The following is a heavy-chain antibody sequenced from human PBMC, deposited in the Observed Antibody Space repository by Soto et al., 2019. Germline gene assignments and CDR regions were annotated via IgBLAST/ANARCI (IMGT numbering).Heavy chain of an antibody. CDR3: AHHYYDSSGSNSDY. J-gene: IGHJ4*02. D-gene: IGHD3-22*01. CDR2: ISYDGSNE. V-gene: IGHV3-30*03. Sequence: QVQLVESGGGVVQPGRSLRLSCAASGFIFSYYGMHWVRQAPGKGLEWVAVISYDGSNEFYADSVKGRFTISRDNTKNTLYLQMNSLRAEDTAVYYCAHHYYDSSGSNSDYWDQGTLVTVSS. CDR1: GFIFSYYG.